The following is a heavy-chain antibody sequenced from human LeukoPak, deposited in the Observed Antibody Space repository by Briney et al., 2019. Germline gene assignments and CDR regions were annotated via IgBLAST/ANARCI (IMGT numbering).Heavy chain of an antibody. CDR2: IRSSGGTI. CDR3: ARPNTRGEYGMDV. Sequence: PGGSLRLSCAASGFTFSYYSMNWVRQAPGKGLEWISYIRSSGGTIYYADSVKGRFTISRDDAKDSLYLQMNNLRDEDTAVYYCARPNTRGEYGMDVWGQGTTVTVSS. CDR1: GFTFSYYS. J-gene: IGHJ6*02. D-gene: IGHD2-21*01. V-gene: IGHV3-48*02.